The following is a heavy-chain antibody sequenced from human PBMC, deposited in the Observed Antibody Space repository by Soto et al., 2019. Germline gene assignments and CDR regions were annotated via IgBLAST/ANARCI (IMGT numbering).Heavy chain of an antibody. CDR1: GGTFSSYA. Sequence: QVQLVQSGAEVKKPGSSVKVSCKASGGTFSSYAISWVRQAPGQGLEWMGGIIPIFGTANYAQKFQGRVTITADESTSTAYMELSSLRSEDTAVYYCARVTAVRPTIYYYYGMDVWGQGTTVTVSS. CDR3: ARVTAVRPTIYYYYGMDV. V-gene: IGHV1-69*01. J-gene: IGHJ6*02. CDR2: IIPIFGTA. D-gene: IGHD6-6*01.